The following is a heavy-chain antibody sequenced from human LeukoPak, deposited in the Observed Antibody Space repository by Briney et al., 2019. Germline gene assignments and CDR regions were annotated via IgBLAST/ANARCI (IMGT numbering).Heavy chain of an antibody. J-gene: IGHJ4*02. V-gene: IGHV3-21*01. D-gene: IGHD2-15*01. CDR3: ASGGGNFYD. CDR1: GFTFTGYA. CDR2: INSRSTHT. Sequence: GGSLRLSCAGSGFTFTGYAMNCLRQAPGKGLEWVSSINSRSTHTAYADSVKGRFTISRDNGNNSLFLQMNSLGVDDTAIYFCASGGGNFYDWGQGVRVTVSS.